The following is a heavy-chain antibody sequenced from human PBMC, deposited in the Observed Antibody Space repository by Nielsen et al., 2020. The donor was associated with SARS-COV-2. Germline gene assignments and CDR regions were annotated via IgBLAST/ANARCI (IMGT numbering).Heavy chain of an antibody. CDR3: ARGGYNIYDFDL. CDR1: GGSVSSGFSF. CDR2: VSYSGRT. V-gene: IGHV4-61*01. J-gene: IGHJ4*02. D-gene: IGHD5-24*01. Sequence: SETLSLTCSVSGGSVSSGFSFWSWIRQPPGKGLEWIGYVSYSGRTKYKSSLESRVTISVDTSKNQFSLRLSSVTAADTATYYCARGGYNIYDFDLWGQGTLVTVSS.